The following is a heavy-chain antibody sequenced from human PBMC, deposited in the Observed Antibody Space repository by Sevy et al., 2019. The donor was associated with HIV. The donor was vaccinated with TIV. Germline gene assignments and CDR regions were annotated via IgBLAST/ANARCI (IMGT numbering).Heavy chain of an antibody. Sequence: GGSLRLSCEASGFTFSSYGMHWVRQAPGKGLEWVAVISFDGSDKYYADAVKGRFTISRDKSKNTLYLQMNSLRAEDTSMDYCARDSITNGWYRGYYFDYWGQGALVTVSS. CDR3: ARDSITNGWYRGYYFDY. V-gene: IGHV3-30*19. J-gene: IGHJ4*02. CDR2: ISFDGSDK. D-gene: IGHD6-19*01. CDR1: GFTFSSYG.